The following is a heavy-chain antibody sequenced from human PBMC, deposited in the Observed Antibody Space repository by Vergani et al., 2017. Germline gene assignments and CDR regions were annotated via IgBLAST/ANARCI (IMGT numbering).Heavy chain of an antibody. D-gene: IGHD3-10*01. J-gene: IGHJ6*02. V-gene: IGHV4-34*01. CDR1: GVSFSGYY. CDR2: INHSGST. Sequence: QVQLQQWGAGLLKPSETLSLTCAVYGVSFSGYYWSWIRQPPGKGLEWIGEINHSGSTNYNPSLKSRVTISVDTSKNQFSLKLSSVTAADTAVYYCARGQSVRGVYSRSDGMDVWGQGTTVTVSS. CDR3: ARGQSVRGVYSRSDGMDV.